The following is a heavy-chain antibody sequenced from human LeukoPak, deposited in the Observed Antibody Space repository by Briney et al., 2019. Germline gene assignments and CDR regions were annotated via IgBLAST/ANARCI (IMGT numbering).Heavy chain of an antibody. CDR3: AKGGGVSVTFIWSY. D-gene: IGHD4-17*01. CDR1: GLSFSSFA. CDR2: IRGNGET. V-gene: IGHV3-23*01. Sequence: GGSLRLSCAASGLSFSSFAMSWVRQGPAGGLEWVSSIRGNGETFYADSVRGRFTISGDNSKNTLNLQMKSLRAEDTAVYYCAKGGGVSVTFIWSYWGQGTLVTVSS. J-gene: IGHJ4*02.